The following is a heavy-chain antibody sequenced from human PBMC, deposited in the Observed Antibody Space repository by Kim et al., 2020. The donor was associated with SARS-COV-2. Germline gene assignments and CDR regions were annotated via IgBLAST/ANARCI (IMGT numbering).Heavy chain of an antibody. Sequence: GSLRLSCTASGFTFGDYAMSWFRQAPGKGLEWVGFIRSKAYGGTTEYAASVKGRFTISRDDSKSIAYLQMNSLKTEDTAVYYCTRDFPPLWFGELSGYWGQGTLVTVSS. J-gene: IGHJ4*02. D-gene: IGHD3-10*01. CDR2: IRSKAYGGTT. CDR3: TRDFPPLWFGELSGY. V-gene: IGHV3-49*03. CDR1: GFTFGDYA.